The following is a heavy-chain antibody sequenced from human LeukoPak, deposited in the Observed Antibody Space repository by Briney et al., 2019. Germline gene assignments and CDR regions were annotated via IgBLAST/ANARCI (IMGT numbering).Heavy chain of an antibody. CDR1: GYTFTSYG. CDR2: ISAYNGNT. D-gene: IGHD5-12*01. V-gene: IGHV1-18*01. J-gene: IGHJ4*02. CDR3: ARDRLIYSGYGAFDY. Sequence: ASVKVSCKASGYTFTSYGISWVRQAPGQGLEWMGWISAYNGNTNYAQKLQGRVTMTTDTSTSTAYMELRSLRSDDTAVYYCARDRLIYSGYGAFDYWGQGTLVTVPS.